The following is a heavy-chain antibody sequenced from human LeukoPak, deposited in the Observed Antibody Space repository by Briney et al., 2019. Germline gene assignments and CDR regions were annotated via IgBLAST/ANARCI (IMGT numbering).Heavy chain of an antibody. D-gene: IGHD2-21*01. CDR3: MRSVRNGHIDY. Sequence: ASVKVSCKASGYTFSGYYMHWVRQAPGQGLEWMGWINPKSGGTNYAQKFQGRVTMTRDTSISTAYMELSRLRFDDTAVYYCMRSVRNGHIDYWGQGTLVTVSS. J-gene: IGHJ4*02. CDR2: INPKSGGT. CDR1: GYTFSGYY. V-gene: IGHV1-2*02.